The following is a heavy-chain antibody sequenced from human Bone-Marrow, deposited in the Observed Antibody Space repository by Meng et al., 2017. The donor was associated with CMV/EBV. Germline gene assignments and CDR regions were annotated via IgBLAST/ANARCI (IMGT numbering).Heavy chain of an antibody. J-gene: IGHJ4*02. CDR3: ARESYYYDSSGYYHFDY. Sequence: GGSLRRCRSAPGFTGSSNYMSWVRQAPGKGLECVSVFYRSGITYYADSVKGRFTISSDNSKTTLYLQMNSLRAEDTAVCYCARESYYYDSSGYYHFDYWGQGTLVTVSS. CDR2: FYRSGIT. D-gene: IGHD3-22*01. CDR1: GFTGSSNY. V-gene: IGHV3-53*01.